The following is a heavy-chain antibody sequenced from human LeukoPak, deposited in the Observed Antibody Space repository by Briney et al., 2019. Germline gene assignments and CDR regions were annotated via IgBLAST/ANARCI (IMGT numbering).Heavy chain of an antibody. D-gene: IGHD3-22*01. CDR1: GFTFSSYG. CDR2: ISYDGSNK. J-gene: IGHJ3*02. Sequence: GRSLRLSCAASGFTFSSYGMHWVRQAPGKGLEWVAVISYDGSNKYYADSVKGRFTISRDNSKNTLYLQMNSLRAEDTAVYYCARDLGSSGYLDAFDIWGQGTMVTVSS. V-gene: IGHV3-30*03. CDR3: ARDLGSSGYLDAFDI.